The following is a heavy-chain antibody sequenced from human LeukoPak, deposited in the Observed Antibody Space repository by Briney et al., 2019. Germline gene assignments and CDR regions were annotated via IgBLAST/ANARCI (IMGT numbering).Heavy chain of an antibody. V-gene: IGHV1-18*04. CDR1: GYTFITYG. CDR3: ARPLYYGSGSYFDY. J-gene: IGHJ4*02. Sequence: ASVKVSCKASGYTFITYGMSWVRQAPGQGLEWMGWVSAYDGDTKYAQKFQGRVTMTTDTSTSTAYMELRSLRSDDTAVYLGARPLYYGSGSYFDYWGRGTGLTVS. D-gene: IGHD3-10*01. CDR2: VSAYDGDT.